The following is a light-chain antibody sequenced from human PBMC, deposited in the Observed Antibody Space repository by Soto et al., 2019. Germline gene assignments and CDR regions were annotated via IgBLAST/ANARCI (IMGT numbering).Light chain of an antibody. Sequence: DIQMTQSPSSLSASVGDRVTITCRASQNIRNYLNWYQQKPGEAPKLLISAVSSLETGVPSRFSGSGSGTDFTLTITSLQPEDFATYYCQQSYNTPRTFGQGTEVDIK. CDR1: QNIRNY. CDR3: QQSYNTPRT. J-gene: IGKJ1*01. CDR2: AVS. V-gene: IGKV1-39*01.